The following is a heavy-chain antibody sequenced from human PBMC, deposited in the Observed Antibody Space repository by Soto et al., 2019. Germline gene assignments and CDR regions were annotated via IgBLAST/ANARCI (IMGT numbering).Heavy chain of an antibody. Sequence: QLQLQESGPGLVKPSETLSLTCTVSGGSISSSSYYWGWIRQPPGKGLEWIGSIYYSGSTYYNPTLKSRGTISADTSKHQSPPKLSSVPAADTAVYSWAIHQGMATFDSWGQGTLVTVSS. CDR1: GGSISSSSYY. D-gene: IGHD5-12*01. CDR2: IYYSGST. J-gene: IGHJ4*02. V-gene: IGHV4-39*01. CDR3: AIHQGMATFDS.